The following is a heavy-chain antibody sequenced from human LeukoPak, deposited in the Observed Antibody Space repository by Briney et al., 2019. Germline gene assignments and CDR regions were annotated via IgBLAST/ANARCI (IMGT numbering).Heavy chain of an antibody. CDR3: ARVRFLEWLSILGNNWFDT. D-gene: IGHD3-3*01. Sequence: PSETLSLTCTVSGGSINNSSYYWGWIRQPPGKGLEWIGTIYYDGSTYYNPSLKSRVTISIDTSKNQFSQKLSSVTTADTAFYYCARVRFLEWLSILGNNWFDTWGQGTLVTVSS. CDR1: GGSINNSSYY. J-gene: IGHJ5*02. CDR2: IYYDGST. V-gene: IGHV4-39*07.